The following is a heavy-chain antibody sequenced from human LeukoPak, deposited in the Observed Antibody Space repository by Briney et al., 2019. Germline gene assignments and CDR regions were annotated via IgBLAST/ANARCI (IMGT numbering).Heavy chain of an antibody. J-gene: IGHJ4*02. CDR2: IYYSGST. Sequence: PSQTLSLTCTVSGGSISSGGYYWSWIRQHPGKGLEWIGYIYYSGSTYYNPSLKGRVTISVDTSKNQFSLKLRSLIAADTAIYYCARGQEDWGQLQRAVNFDYWGQGTLVTVSS. CDR3: ARGQEDWGQLQRAVNFDY. D-gene: IGHD1-26*01. V-gene: IGHV4-31*03. CDR1: GGSISSGGYY.